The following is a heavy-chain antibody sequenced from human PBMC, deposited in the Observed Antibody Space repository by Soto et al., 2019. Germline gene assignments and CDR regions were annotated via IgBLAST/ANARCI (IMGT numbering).Heavy chain of an antibody. CDR2: IVVGSGNT. D-gene: IGHD3-10*01. CDR1: GFTFTSSA. J-gene: IGHJ4*02. Sequence: SVKVSCKASGFTFTSSAVQWVRQARGQRLEWIGWIVVGSGNTNYAQKFQERVTITRDMSTSTAYMELSSLRSEDTAVYYFAADRFGELSFDYWGQRTLVTVSS. CDR3: AADRFGELSFDY. V-gene: IGHV1-58*01.